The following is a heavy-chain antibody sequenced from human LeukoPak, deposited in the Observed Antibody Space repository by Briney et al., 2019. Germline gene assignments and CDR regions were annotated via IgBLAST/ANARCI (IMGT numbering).Heavy chain of an antibody. CDR3: ARDRVVRGRLGDAFDI. Sequence: PGGSLRLSCAASGFTVSSNYMSWVRQAPGKGLEWVSVIYSGGSTYYADSVKGRFTISRDNSKNTLYLQMNSLRAEDTAVYYCARDRVVRGRLGDAFDIWGQGTMVTVSS. CDR2: IYSGGST. D-gene: IGHD3-10*01. V-gene: IGHV3-53*01. J-gene: IGHJ3*02. CDR1: GFTVSSNY.